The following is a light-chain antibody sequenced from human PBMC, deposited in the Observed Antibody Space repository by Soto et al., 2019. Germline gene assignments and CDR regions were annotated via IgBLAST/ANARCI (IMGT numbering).Light chain of an antibody. CDR2: ATS. J-gene: IGKJ4*01. CDR1: QVIGYPY. V-gene: IGKV1-17*01. CDR3: QQYNSYSPEGLT. Sequence: DIQMTQSPSSLSASVGDTVTVTCRASQVIGYPYIGWYQQKVGRPPKRLIYATSTLQSGVPSRFSGSGSGTVFSLTISSLQPDDFATYFCQQYNSYSPEGLTFGGGTKVDIK.